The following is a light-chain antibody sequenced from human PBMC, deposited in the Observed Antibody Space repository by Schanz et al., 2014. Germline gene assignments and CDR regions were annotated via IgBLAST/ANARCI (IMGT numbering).Light chain of an antibody. J-gene: IGKJ1*01. CDR1: QSISSN. CDR3: QQYNTWPPWT. Sequence: EIVLTQSPVTLSVSPGERATLSCSAGQSISSNLAWYQHKTGQAPRLLIYGASTRATGIPARFSGSGSGTEFTLTISSLQSEDFAIYYCQQYNTWPPWTFGQGTKVEIK. CDR2: GAS. V-gene: IGKV3-15*01.